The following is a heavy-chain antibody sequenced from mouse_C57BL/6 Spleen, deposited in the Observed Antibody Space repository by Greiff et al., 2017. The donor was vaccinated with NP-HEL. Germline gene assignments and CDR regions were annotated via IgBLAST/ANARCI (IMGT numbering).Heavy chain of an antibody. CDR1: GFTFSDYG. Sequence: DVKLVESGGGLVKPGGSLKLSCAASGFTFSDYGMHWVRQAPEKGLEWVAYISSGSSTIYYADTVKGRFTISRDNAKNTLFLQMTSLRSEDTAMYYCARRFITTVVVRSYWYFDVWGTGTTVTVSS. CDR3: ARRFITTVVVRSYWYFDV. CDR2: ISSGSSTI. V-gene: IGHV5-17*01. D-gene: IGHD1-1*01. J-gene: IGHJ1*03.